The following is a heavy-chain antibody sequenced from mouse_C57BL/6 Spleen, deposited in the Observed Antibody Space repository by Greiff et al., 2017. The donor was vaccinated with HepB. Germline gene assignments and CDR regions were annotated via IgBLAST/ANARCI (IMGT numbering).Heavy chain of an antibody. Sequence: EVKLMESEGGLVQPGSSLKLSCTASGFTFSDYYMAWVRQVPEKGLEWVANINYDGSSTYYLDSLKSRFIISRDNAKNILDLQMSSLKSEDTATYYCARGGYNFDYWGQGTTLTVSS. D-gene: IGHD2-2*01. CDR2: INYDGSST. CDR1: GFTFSDYY. V-gene: IGHV5-16*01. J-gene: IGHJ2*01. CDR3: ARGGYNFDY.